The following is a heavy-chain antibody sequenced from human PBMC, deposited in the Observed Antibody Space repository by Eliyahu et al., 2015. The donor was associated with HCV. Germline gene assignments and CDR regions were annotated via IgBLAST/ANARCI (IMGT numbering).Heavy chain of an antibody. D-gene: IGHD1-26*01. J-gene: IGHJ4*02. CDR3: VKDNRGSLEY. CDR1: GDSVKXXQ. V-gene: IGHV4-59*02. CDR2: NSITETT. Sequence: QVQLRESGPGLLKPSETLSLSCRXXGDSVKXXQWGWVRQPPGKGLEWIGYNSITETTRPYNPALESRVAVSVDRSRNQFSLTLRSVTPADTAVYYCVKDNRGSLEYWGQGTLVTVSS.